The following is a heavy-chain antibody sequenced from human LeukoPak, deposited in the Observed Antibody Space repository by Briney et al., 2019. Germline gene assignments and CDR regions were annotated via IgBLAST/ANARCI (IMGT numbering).Heavy chain of an antibody. Sequence: ASVKVSCKASGYTFTGYHMHWVRQAPGQGLEWMGWISAYNGNTNYAQKLQGRVTMTTDTSTSTAYMELRSLRSDDTAVYYCARDLAYDILTGYYHFDYWGQGTLVTVSS. D-gene: IGHD3-9*01. CDR1: GYTFTGYH. CDR2: ISAYNGNT. CDR3: ARDLAYDILTGYYHFDY. V-gene: IGHV1-18*04. J-gene: IGHJ4*02.